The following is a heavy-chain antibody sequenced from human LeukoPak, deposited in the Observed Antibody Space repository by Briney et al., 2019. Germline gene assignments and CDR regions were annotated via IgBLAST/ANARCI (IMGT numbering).Heavy chain of an antibody. CDR1: GFTFSSYA. D-gene: IGHD4-17*01. V-gene: IGHV3-30*04. CDR2: ISYDGSNK. CDR3: ARDDYGEYGYIDY. J-gene: IGHJ4*02. Sequence: GGSLRLSCAASGFTFSSYAMHWVRQAPGKGLEWVAVISYDGSNKYYADSVKGRFTISRDNSKNTLYLQMNSLRAEDTAVCYCARDDYGEYGYIDYWGQGTLVTVSS.